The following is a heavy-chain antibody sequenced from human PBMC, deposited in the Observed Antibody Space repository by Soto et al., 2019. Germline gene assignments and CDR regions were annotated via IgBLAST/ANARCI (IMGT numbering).Heavy chain of an antibody. CDR3: AREDGTTGFDY. J-gene: IGHJ4*02. D-gene: IGHD1-7*01. V-gene: IGHV4-59*01. CDR1: GGSISSYY. Sequence: PSETLSLTCTVSGGSISSYYWSWIRQPPGKGLEWIGYIYYSGSTNYNPSLKSRVTISVDTSKNQFSLKLSSVTAADTAVYYCAREDGTTGFDYWGQGTLVTVS. CDR2: IYYSGST.